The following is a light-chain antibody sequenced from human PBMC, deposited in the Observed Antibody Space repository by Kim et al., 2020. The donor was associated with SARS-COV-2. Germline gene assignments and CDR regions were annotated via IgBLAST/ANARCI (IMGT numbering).Light chain of an antibody. CDR3: QQFNNWPLYS. CDR1: QSVNSH. CDR2: GAS. Sequence: VSPGERATLPWRDRQSVNSHLAWYQQKPGQAPRPLIYGASTRAPGVPARFSCSGSGTEFPLTISSLQSEDFAVYYRQQFNNWPLYSFGQDTKLEI. J-gene: IGKJ2*03. V-gene: IGKV3-15*01.